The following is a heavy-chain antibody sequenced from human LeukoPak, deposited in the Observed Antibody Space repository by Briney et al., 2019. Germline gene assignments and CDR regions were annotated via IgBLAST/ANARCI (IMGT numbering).Heavy chain of an antibody. D-gene: IGHD1-1*01. CDR3: ARGLNWKIDY. Sequence: ASVKVSCEASGYTFTSYDINWVRQATGQGLEWMGWINPNSGGTSYAQKFQGRVTMTRDTSISTAYMELSRLRSDDTAVYYCARGLNWKIDYWGQGTLVTVSS. V-gene: IGHV1-2*02. J-gene: IGHJ4*02. CDR2: INPNSGGT. CDR1: GYTFTSYD.